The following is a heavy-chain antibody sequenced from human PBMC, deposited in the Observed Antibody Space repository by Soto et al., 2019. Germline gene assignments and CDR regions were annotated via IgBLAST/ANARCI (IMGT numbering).Heavy chain of an antibody. CDR2: IYYSGST. V-gene: IGHV4-59*08. CDR3: ASRLAGSYGQIDY. CDR1: GGSISSYY. J-gene: IGHJ4*02. D-gene: IGHD1-26*01. Sequence: SETLSLTCTVLGGSISSYYWSWIRQPPGKGLQWIGYIYYSGSTNYNPSLKSRVTISVDTSKNQFSLKLSSVTAADTAVYYCASRLAGSYGQIDYWGQGTLVTVSS.